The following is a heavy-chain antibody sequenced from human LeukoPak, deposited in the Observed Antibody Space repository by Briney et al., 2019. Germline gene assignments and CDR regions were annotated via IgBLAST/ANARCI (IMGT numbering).Heavy chain of an antibody. CDR2: INTDGRYT. Sequence: GGPLRLSCAASGFTFSKYWLHWVRQAPGGGLVWVSRINTDGRYTSYADSGKGRVTISRDNAKTTMYLKMSSMRAEDTAVYYCARVESGSCSNTRCRSIDYWGQGTLVTVSS. J-gene: IGHJ4*02. D-gene: IGHD2-2*01. CDR3: ARVESGSCSNTRCRSIDY. CDR1: GFTFSKYW. V-gene: IGHV3-74*01.